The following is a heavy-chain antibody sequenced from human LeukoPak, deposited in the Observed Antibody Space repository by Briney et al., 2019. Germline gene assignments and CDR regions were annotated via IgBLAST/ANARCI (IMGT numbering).Heavy chain of an antibody. D-gene: IGHD2-21*02. CDR1: GYTFTGYY. CDR3: ARGPHKKPVVVTAQANFDI. CDR2: INPNNGGT. J-gene: IGHJ3*02. Sequence: ASVKVSCKASGYTFTGYYMHWVRQAPGQGLEWMGWINPNNGGTKYVQKFQGRVTMTRDTSISTAYMELSRLRSDDTAVYYCARGPHKKPVVVTAQANFDIWGQGTMVTVSS. V-gene: IGHV1-2*02.